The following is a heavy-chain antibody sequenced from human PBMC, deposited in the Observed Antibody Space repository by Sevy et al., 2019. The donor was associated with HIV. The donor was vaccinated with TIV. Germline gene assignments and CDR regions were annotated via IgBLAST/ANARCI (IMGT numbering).Heavy chain of an antibody. D-gene: IGHD3-10*01. Sequence: GGSLRLSCRTSGFNLGDYVMIWFRQAPGKGLDWVGFIRGKAYGETTEYAASVKGRVTISRDESKVIAYLKMNSLKIEDTARYYCTRATYYNDSGSYYGMDVWGQGTTVTVSS. V-gene: IGHV3-49*03. CDR2: IRGKAYGETT. J-gene: IGHJ6*02. CDR3: TRATYYNDSGSYYGMDV. CDR1: GFNLGDYV.